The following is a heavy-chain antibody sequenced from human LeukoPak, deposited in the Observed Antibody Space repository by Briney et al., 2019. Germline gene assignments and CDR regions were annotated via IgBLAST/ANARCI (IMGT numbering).Heavy chain of an antibody. CDR1: GYTFTSYD. CDR3: ARVSRGYSYGYSIGY. D-gene: IGHD5-18*01. V-gene: IGHV1-8*03. CDR2: MNPNSGNT. J-gene: IGHJ4*02. Sequence: ASVKVSCKASGYTFTSYDINWVRQATGQGLEWMGWMNPNSGNTGYAQKFQGRVTVTRNTSISTAYMELSSLRSEDTAVYYCARVSRGYSYGYSIGYWGQGTLVTVSS.